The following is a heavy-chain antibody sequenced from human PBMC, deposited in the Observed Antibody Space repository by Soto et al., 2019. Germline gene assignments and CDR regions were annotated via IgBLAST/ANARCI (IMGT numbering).Heavy chain of an antibody. J-gene: IGHJ4*02. Sequence: GGSLRLSCASSGFTFSTYTMNWVRQAPGKGLEWVSSINGRSNYKYYTDSVKGRFTISRDNAKNSLYLQMNRLRAEDTAVYYCAIEDGIVGGTSAFDYWGLGTLVTVSS. CDR2: INGRSNYK. CDR1: GFTFSTYT. V-gene: IGHV3-21*01. CDR3: AIEDGIVGGTSAFDY. D-gene: IGHD1-26*01.